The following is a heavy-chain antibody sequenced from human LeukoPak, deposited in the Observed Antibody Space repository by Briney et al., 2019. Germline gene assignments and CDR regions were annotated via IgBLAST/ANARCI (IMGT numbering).Heavy chain of an antibody. D-gene: IGHD6-13*01. CDR1: GGSISSHY. V-gene: IGHV4-59*11. J-gene: IGHJ6*03. Sequence: SETLSLTCTVSGGSISSHYWSWIRQPPGKGLEWIGYIYYSGSTNYNPSLKSRVTISVDTSKNQFSLKLSCVTAADTAVYYCAREGYSGFYYYYMDVWGKGTTVTVSS. CDR2: IYYSGST. CDR3: AREGYSGFYYYYMDV.